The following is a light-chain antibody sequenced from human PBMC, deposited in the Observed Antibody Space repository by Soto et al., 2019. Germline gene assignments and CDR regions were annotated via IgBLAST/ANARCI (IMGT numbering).Light chain of an antibody. CDR1: SSNIGEGYD. CDR3: RSFDARLSAYG. V-gene: IGLV1-40*01. J-gene: IGLJ1*01. Sequence: QSVLTQPPSVSGAPGQRVTISCTGSSSNIGEGYDVHWYQQLPGAAPKVLIYGNNNRPSGVPDRFSGSKSATSASLAITGLQPEDEADYYGRSFDARLSAYGFGPGTKVTAL. CDR2: GNN.